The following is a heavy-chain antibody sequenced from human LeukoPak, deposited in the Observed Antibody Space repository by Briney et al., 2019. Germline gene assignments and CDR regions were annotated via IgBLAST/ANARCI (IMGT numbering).Heavy chain of an antibody. J-gene: IGHJ4*02. CDR3: ARERAYYYDSSGSQIFDY. CDR1: GGSFSGYY. D-gene: IGHD3-22*01. V-gene: IGHV4-34*01. CDR2: VYYSGST. Sequence: SETLSLTCAVYGGSFSGYYWSWIRQPPGKGLEWIASVYYSGSTYYNPSLKSRVTISVDTSKNQFSLKLSSVTAADTAVYYCARERAYYYDSSGSQIFDYWGQGTLVTVSS.